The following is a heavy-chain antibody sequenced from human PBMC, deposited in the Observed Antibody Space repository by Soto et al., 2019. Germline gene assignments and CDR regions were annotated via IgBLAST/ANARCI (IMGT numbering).Heavy chain of an antibody. CDR2: ISYDGSNK. J-gene: IGHJ6*02. Sequence: PGGSLRLSCAASGFTFSSYGMHWVRQAPGKGLEWVAVISYDGSNKYYADSVKGRFTISRDNSKNTLYLQMNSLRAEDTAVYYCAKIDYGDYGYYYYGMAVWGQGTTVPVSS. D-gene: IGHD4-17*01. CDR1: GFTFSSYG. CDR3: AKIDYGDYGYYYYGMAV. V-gene: IGHV3-30*18.